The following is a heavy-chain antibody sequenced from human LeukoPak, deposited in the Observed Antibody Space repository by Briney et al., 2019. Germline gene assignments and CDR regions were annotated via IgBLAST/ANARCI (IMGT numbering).Heavy chain of an antibody. D-gene: IGHD3-3*01. Sequence: SETLSLTCAVSGYSISSGYYCGWSRQPPGKGLEWIGRIYDSGSTYYNPSLKSRVTISVDTSKNQFSLKLSSVTAADTAVYYRARHAPNYDFWSGRYPLSDPSDLWGQGTMVTVSS. CDR3: ARHAPNYDFWSGRYPLSDPSDL. CDR1: GYSISSGYY. J-gene: IGHJ3*01. CDR2: IYDSGST. V-gene: IGHV4-38-2*01.